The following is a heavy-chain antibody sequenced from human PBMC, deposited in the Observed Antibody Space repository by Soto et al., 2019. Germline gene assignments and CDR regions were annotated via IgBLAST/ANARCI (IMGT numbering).Heavy chain of an antibody. CDR3: ARDDRTYYYYGMDV. J-gene: IGHJ6*02. Sequence: GGSLRLSCAASGFTFSSYWMSWVRQAPGKGLEWVANIKQDGSEKYYVDSVKGRFTISRDNAKNSLYLQMNSLRAEDTAVYHCARDDRTYYYYGMDVWGQGTTVTVSS. V-gene: IGHV3-7*01. CDR1: GFTFSSYW. CDR2: IKQDGSEK. D-gene: IGHD3-16*02.